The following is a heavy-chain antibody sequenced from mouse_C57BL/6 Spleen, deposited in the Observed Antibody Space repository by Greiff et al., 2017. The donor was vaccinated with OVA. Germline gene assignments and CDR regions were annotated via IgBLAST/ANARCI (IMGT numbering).Heavy chain of an antibody. CDR3: ARHQTGRGAWFAY. Sequence: EVQLVESGGGLVKPGGSLKLSCAASGFTFSSYTMSWVRQTPEKRLEWVATISGGGGNTYYPDSVKGRFTISRDNAKNTLYLQMSSLRSEDTALYYCARHQTGRGAWFAYWGQGTLVTVSA. J-gene: IGHJ3*01. V-gene: IGHV5-9*01. D-gene: IGHD4-1*01. CDR2: ISGGGGNT. CDR1: GFTFSSYT.